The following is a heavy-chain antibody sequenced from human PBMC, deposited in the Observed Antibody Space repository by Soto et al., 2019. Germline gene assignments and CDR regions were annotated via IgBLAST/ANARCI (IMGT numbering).Heavy chain of an antibody. J-gene: IGHJ4*02. Sequence: FSLSTSGICVSWILQPPGKALEWLARIDWDDDKYYSTSLKTRLTISKDTSKNQVVLTMTNMDPVDTATYYCARTIYDFWSGYYDGVKYEGYYFDYWGQGTLVTVSS. CDR1: FSLSTSGIC. CDR3: ARTIYDFWSGYYDGVKYEGYYFDY. CDR2: IDWDDDK. V-gene: IGHV2-70*11. D-gene: IGHD3-3*01.